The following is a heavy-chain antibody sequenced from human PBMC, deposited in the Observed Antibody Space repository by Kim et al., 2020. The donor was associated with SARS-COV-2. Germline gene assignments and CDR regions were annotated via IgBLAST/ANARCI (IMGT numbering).Heavy chain of an antibody. J-gene: IGHJ5*02. CDR2: INTNTGNP. Sequence: APVKVSCKASGYTFTSYAMSWVRQAPGQGLEWMGWINTNTGNPTYAPGFTGRFVFSLDTSVSTAYLQISSLKAEDSAFYYCARAVEVLVLPAAPNYWFDPWGQGSLVTVSS. CDR3: ARAVEVLVLPAAPNYWFDP. CDR1: GYTFTSYA. D-gene: IGHD2-2*01. V-gene: IGHV7-4-1*02.